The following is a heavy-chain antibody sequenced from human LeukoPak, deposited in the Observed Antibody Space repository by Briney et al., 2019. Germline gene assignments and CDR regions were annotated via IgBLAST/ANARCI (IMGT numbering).Heavy chain of an antibody. D-gene: IGHD3-9*01. CDR2: IRYDGSNK. Sequence: GGSLRLSCAASGFTFSSYGMHWVRQAPGKGLEWVAFIRYDGSNKYYADSVKGRFTISRDNSKNTLYLRMNSLRAEDTAVYYCAKDGYFDWLLNLGYFDYWGQGTLVTVSS. CDR3: AKDGYFDWLLNLGYFDY. V-gene: IGHV3-30*02. J-gene: IGHJ4*02. CDR1: GFTFSSYG.